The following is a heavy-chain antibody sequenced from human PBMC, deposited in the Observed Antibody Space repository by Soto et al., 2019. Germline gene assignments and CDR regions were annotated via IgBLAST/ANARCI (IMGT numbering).Heavy chain of an antibody. CDR3: ARNNGWFGELYWIDY. V-gene: IGHV3-30*03. CDR2: ISYDGSNK. J-gene: IGHJ4*02. Sequence: ESGGGVVQPGRSLRLSCAASGFTFSSYGMHWVRQAPGKGLEWVAVISYDGSNKYYADSVKGRFTISRDNSKNTLYLQMNSLRAEDTAVYYCARNNGWFGELYWIDYWGQGTLVTVSS. CDR1: GFTFSSYG. D-gene: IGHD3-10*01.